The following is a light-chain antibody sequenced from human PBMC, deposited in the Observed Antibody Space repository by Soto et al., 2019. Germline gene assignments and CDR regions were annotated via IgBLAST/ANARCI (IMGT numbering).Light chain of an antibody. Sequence: QSVLTQPPSASGAPGQSVTISCTGTRSDVGLYDHVSWYQQHPGKAPKLMSYEVTKRPSGVPDRFSGSRSGNTASLTVSGLQAEDEADYSCSTYAGSNILYVFGPGTXVTV. J-gene: IGLJ1*01. CDR1: RSDVGLYDH. CDR2: EVT. CDR3: STYAGSNILYV. V-gene: IGLV2-8*01.